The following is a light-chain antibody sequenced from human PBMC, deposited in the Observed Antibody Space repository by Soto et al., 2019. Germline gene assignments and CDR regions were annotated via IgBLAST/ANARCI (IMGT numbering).Light chain of an antibody. Sequence: QSVLTQPGSVCGSPGQSITISCAGTRDDIGAYDYVSWYQQHPGNAPKLLVYEVTNRPSGVSDRFSGSKSGNTASLTISGLQAEDEADYYCNSYTNSSAVVFGGGTKVTVL. CDR3: NSYTNSSAVV. V-gene: IGLV2-14*01. J-gene: IGLJ2*01. CDR2: EVT. CDR1: RDDIGAYDY.